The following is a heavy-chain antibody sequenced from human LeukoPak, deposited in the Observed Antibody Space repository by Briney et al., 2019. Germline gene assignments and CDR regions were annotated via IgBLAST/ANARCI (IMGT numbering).Heavy chain of an antibody. CDR1: GGTFSHYA. CDR3: ARSNGSDYHFDF. J-gene: IGHJ4*02. V-gene: IGHV1-69*01. D-gene: IGHD5-12*01. Sequence: SVKVSCKAYGGTFSHYAVTWVRQAPGQGREWMGGFIPIFKTTNYAQNLQGRVTITPDESSNTAYMELSTLKSEDTAVYYCARSNGSDYHFDFWGQGTLVTVSS. CDR2: FIPIFKTT.